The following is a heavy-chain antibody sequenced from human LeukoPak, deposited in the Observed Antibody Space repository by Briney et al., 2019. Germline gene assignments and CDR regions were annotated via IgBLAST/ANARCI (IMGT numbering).Heavy chain of an antibody. J-gene: IGHJ4*02. CDR1: RFTFSTYW. D-gene: IGHD2-2*01. V-gene: IGHV3-7*01. Sequence: GGSLRLSCAASRFTFSTYWVTWVRQAPGKGLEWVANINLDGSDKYYVDSVKGRFTISRDNAKNSLYLQMNSLRAEDTAVYYCVRSTSPPQFDYWGQGILVSVSS. CDR3: VRSTSPPQFDY. CDR2: INLDGSDK.